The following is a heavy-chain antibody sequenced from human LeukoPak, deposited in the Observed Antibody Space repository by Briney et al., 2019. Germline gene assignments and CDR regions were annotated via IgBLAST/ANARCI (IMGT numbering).Heavy chain of an antibody. V-gene: IGHV4-59*01. CDR1: GGSISSYY. Sequence: PSETLSLTCSVPGGSISSYYWSWIRQPPGKGLEWIGHIYYSGSTNYNPSLKSRVTISVDTSKNQFSLKLSSVTAADTAVYYCARDNWNYGSSMDVWGQGTTVTVSS. CDR2: IYYSGST. J-gene: IGHJ6*02. CDR3: ARDNWNYGSSMDV. D-gene: IGHD1-7*01.